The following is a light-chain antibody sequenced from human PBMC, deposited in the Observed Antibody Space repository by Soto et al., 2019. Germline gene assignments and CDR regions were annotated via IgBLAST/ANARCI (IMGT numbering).Light chain of an antibody. Sequence: QSVLTQPPSVSGAPGQRVTTSCTGSSSNIGAGYDVHWYQQLPGTAPKLLIYGNSNRPSGVPDRFSGSKSGTSASLAITGLQAEDEADYYCQSYDSSLSGLVFGGGTKVTVL. J-gene: IGLJ2*01. V-gene: IGLV1-40*01. CDR2: GNS. CDR3: QSYDSSLSGLV. CDR1: SSNIGAGYD.